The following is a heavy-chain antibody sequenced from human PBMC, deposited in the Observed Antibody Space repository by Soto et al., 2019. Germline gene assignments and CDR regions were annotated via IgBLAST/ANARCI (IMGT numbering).Heavy chain of an antibody. CDR2: IYWNYDK. CDR1: RFSLSTSGVG. Sequence: QITLKESGPTLVKPTQPLTLTCTFSRFSLSTSGVGVGWIRQPPGKALEWLGIIYWNYDKHYSPSLKNRLTITKDNSKNQVVLTMTNMDHVDTATYYCAHRRSRLYGDYPWGQGTLVTVSS. D-gene: IGHD4-17*01. J-gene: IGHJ4*02. V-gene: IGHV2-5*01. CDR3: AHRRSRLYGDYP.